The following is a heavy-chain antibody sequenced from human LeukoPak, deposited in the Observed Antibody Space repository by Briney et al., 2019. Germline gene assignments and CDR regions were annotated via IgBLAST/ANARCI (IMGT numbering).Heavy chain of an antibody. CDR3: ARDTVVTDY. J-gene: IGHJ4*02. CDR1: GGSISSSSYY. D-gene: IGHD4-23*01. V-gene: IGHV4-39*07. CDR2: IYYSGST. Sequence: SETLSLTCTVSGGSISSSSYYWGWIRQPPGKGLEWIGSIYYSGSTYYNPSLKSRVTISVDTSKNQFSLKLSSVTAADTAVYYCARDTVVTDYWGQGTLVTVSS.